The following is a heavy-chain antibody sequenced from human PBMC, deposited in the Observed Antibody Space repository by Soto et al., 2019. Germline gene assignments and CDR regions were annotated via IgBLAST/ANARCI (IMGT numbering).Heavy chain of an antibody. D-gene: IGHD2-2*01. J-gene: IGHJ4*02. CDR2: ISGSGGST. CDR1: GFTFSSYA. Sequence: EVQLLESGGGLVQPGGSLRLSCAASGFTFSSYAMSWVRQAPGNGLEWVSAISGSGGSTYYADSVKGRFTISRDNSKNTLYLQMNSLRAEDTAVYYCAKYKLVQYQLLSFDYWGQGTLVTVSS. CDR3: AKYKLVQYQLLSFDY. V-gene: IGHV3-23*01.